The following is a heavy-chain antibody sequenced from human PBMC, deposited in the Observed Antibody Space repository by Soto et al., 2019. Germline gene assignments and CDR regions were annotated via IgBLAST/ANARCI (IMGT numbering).Heavy chain of an antibody. V-gene: IGHV4-34*12. D-gene: IGHD3-16*01. Sequence: SETLSLTCAIYGASLGVFHWTWLRHAPGKGLEWIGELIHGGSNHYNPSLKSRVTFFLDTSKNQFSLQIMSVTAADTAVYYCARSPLGYDYVRQTWREVGDSFDIWGRGTLVNVSS. CDR3: ARSPLGYDYVRQTWREVGDSFDI. CDR2: LIHGGSN. J-gene: IGHJ3*02. CDR1: GASLGVFH.